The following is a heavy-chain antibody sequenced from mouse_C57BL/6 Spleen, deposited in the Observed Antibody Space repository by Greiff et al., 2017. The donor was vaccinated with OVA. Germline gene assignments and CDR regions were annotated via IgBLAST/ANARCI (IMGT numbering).Heavy chain of an antibody. CDR2: INPSSGYT. Sequence: QVHVKQSGAELARPGASVKMSCKASGYTFTSYTMHWVKQRPGQGLEWIGYINPSSGYTKYNQKFKDKATLTADKSSSTAYMQLSSLTSEDSAVYYCARGGSLYAMDYWGQGTSVTVSS. CDR1: GYTFTSYT. V-gene: IGHV1-4*01. J-gene: IGHJ4*01. CDR3: ARGGSLYAMDY. D-gene: IGHD6-2*01.